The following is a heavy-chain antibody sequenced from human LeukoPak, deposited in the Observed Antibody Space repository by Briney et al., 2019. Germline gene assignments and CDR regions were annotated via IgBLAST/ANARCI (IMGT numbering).Heavy chain of an antibody. Sequence: SGGSLRLSCAASGFTFSSYGMSWVRQAPGKGLEWVSAISGSGGSTYYADSVKGRFTISRDNAKNSLYLQMNSLRAEDTAVYYCAREGDYGDFFDYWGQGTLVTVSS. J-gene: IGHJ4*02. CDR1: GFTFSSYG. CDR2: ISGSGGST. D-gene: IGHD4-17*01. V-gene: IGHV3-23*01. CDR3: AREGDYGDFFDY.